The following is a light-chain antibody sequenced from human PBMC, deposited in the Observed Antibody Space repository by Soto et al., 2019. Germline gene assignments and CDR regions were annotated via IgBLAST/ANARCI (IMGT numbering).Light chain of an antibody. CDR2: NAS. Sequence: EIVLTQSPATLSLSPGERATLSCRASQSVSGYLAWYQQKPGQAPRLLIYNASKGATGIPARFSGSGFGTDFTLTISSLEPEDFAVYYCQQRSKWRTFGQGTKVDIK. CDR1: QSVSGY. J-gene: IGKJ1*01. V-gene: IGKV3-11*01. CDR3: QQRSKWRT.